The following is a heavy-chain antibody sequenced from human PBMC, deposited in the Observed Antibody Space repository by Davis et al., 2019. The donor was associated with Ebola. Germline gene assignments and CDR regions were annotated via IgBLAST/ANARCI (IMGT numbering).Heavy chain of an antibody. CDR1: GFTFSSYA. D-gene: IGHD4-11*01. V-gene: IGHV3-23*01. Sequence: GESLKISCAASGFTFSSYAMSWVRQAPGKGLEWVSAISGSGGSTYYADSVKGRFTISRDNSKNTLYLQMNSLRAEDTAVYYCAKHDYNYYYYGMDVWGQGTTVTVSS. CDR3: AKHDYNYYYYGMDV. J-gene: IGHJ6*02. CDR2: ISGSGGST.